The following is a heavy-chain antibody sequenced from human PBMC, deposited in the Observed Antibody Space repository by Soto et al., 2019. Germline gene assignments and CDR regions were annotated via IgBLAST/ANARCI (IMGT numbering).Heavy chain of an antibody. V-gene: IGHV4-34*01. Sequence: QVQLQQWGAGLLKPSETLSLTCAVYGGSFSGYYWSWIRQLPGKGLEWIGEINHSGSTNYNPSLKSRVTISVDTSKNQFSLKLSSVTAADTAVYYCARGWGRIFDYWGQGTLVNVSS. CDR1: GGSFSGYY. CDR2: INHSGST. CDR3: ARGWGRIFDY. J-gene: IGHJ4*02. D-gene: IGHD7-27*01.